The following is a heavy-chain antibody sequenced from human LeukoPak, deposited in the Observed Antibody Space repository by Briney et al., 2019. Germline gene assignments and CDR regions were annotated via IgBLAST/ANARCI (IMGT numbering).Heavy chain of an antibody. V-gene: IGHV1-8*02. CDR1: GGTFSSYA. Sequence: GASVKVSCKASGGTFSSYAISWVRQATGQGLEWMGWMNPNSGNTGYAQKFQGRVTMTRNTSISTAYMELSSLRSEDTAVYYCARGRYYNDYFDYWGQGTLVTVSS. J-gene: IGHJ4*02. CDR2: MNPNSGNT. D-gene: IGHD3-10*01. CDR3: ARGRYYNDYFDY.